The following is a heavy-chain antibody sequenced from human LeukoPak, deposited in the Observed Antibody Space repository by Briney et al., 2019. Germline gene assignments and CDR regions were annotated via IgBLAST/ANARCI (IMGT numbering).Heavy chain of an antibody. CDR2: TYYRSKWCN. CDR1: GDSVSSNSAA. V-gene: IGHV6-1*01. J-gene: IGHJ4*02. Sequence: SQTLSLTCAISGDSVSSNSAAWNWITQSTSRGLEWLGRTYYRSKWCNDYAVSVKSRITINPDTSKIQFSLQLNSVTPEDTAVYYCAREGSSWYLGFDYWGQRTLVTVSS. CDR3: AREGSSWYLGFDY. D-gene: IGHD6-13*01.